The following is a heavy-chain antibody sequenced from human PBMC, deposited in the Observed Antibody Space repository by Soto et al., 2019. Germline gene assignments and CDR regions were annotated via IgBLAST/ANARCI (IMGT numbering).Heavy chain of an antibody. V-gene: IGHV3-74*01. J-gene: IGHJ4*02. CDR2: INSDGSST. CDR1: GFTFSSYW. D-gene: IGHD2-2*01. Sequence: GGSLRLSCAASGFTFSSYWMHWVRQAPGKGLVWVSRINSDGSSTSYADSVKGRFTIPRDNAKNTLYLQMNSLRAGDTAVYYCRGYCSSTSCYAADYWGQGTLVTVSS. CDR3: RGYCSSTSCYAADY.